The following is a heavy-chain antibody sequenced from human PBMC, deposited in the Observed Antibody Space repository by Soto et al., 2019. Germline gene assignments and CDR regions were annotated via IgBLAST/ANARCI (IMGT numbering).Heavy chain of an antibody. D-gene: IGHD3-22*01. CDR2: IYHSGST. V-gene: IGHV4-30-2*01. CDR3: ARHSTGYYYSWFDP. Sequence: SDTLSLTCAVSGGSISSGGYSWCWIRQPPGKGLEWIGYIYHSGSTYYNPSLKSRVTISVDRSKNQFSLKLSSLTAADTAVYYCARHSTGYYYSWFDPWGQG. J-gene: IGHJ5*02. CDR1: GGSISSGGYS.